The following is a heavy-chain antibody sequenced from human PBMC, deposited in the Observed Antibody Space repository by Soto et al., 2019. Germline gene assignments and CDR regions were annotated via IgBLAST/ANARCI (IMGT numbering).Heavy chain of an antibody. V-gene: IGHV5-51*07. CDR1: GCSFTSYW. J-gene: IGHJ5*02. Sequence: EALKISCTGVGCSFTSYWIGWVHQMPGKGLEWMGIIYPGDSDTRYSPSFQGQVTISADKSITTAYLQWSSLKASDTAMCYCARGYCTTTICDPWFDPWGQGTLVTVSS. CDR3: ARGYCTTTICDPWFDP. CDR2: IYPGDSDT. D-gene: IGHD2-2*01.